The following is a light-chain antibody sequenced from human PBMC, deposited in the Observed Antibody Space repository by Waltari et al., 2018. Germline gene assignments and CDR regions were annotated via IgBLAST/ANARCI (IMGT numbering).Light chain of an antibody. V-gene: IGKV3D-15*01. CDR2: DAS. J-gene: IGKJ5*01. CDR3: QQYNRWPPIT. CDR1: QHIYSN. Sequence: EIAMTQPPATLSVSPGERATLSCRASQHIYSNLAWYQQKPGQPPRLLIYDASTRATGIPARFTGSGSGTEFTLTISSLQSEDSAVYSCQQYNRWPPITFGQGTRLEIK.